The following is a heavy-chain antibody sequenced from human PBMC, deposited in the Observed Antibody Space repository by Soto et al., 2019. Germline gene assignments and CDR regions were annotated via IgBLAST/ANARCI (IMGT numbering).Heavy chain of an antibody. J-gene: IGHJ4*02. D-gene: IGHD6-13*01. CDR3: ARDRHIAAAGTDY. Sequence: QVQLVESGGGVVQPGRSLRLSCAASGFTFSSYGMHWVRQAPGKGLEWVAVIWYDGSNKYYADSVKGRFTISRDNSKNTLYLQMNSLRAEDTAVYYCARDRHIAAAGTDYWGQGTLVTVSS. V-gene: IGHV3-33*01. CDR1: GFTFSSYG. CDR2: IWYDGSNK.